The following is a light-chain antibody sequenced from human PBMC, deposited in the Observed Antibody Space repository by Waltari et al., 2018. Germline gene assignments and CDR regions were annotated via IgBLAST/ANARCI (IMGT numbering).Light chain of an antibody. CDR2: GAS. CDR3: QQYNNWPPPLT. J-gene: IGKJ4*01. Sequence: EVVMTQSPASLSVSPGERATLSCRASHNVNINLAWYQQKPGQAPRLLIYGASTRATGIAARFSGSGSGTEFTLTISSLQSEDFAVYYCQQYNNWPPPLTFDRGTKVEIK. CDR1: HNVNIN. V-gene: IGKV3D-15*01.